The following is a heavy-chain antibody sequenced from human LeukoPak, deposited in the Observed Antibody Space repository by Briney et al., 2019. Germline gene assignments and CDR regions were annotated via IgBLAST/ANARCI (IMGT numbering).Heavy chain of an antibody. CDR3: ARAELRYFDWLAPFDY. V-gene: IGHV4-59*01. J-gene: IGHJ4*02. Sequence: SETLSLTCTVSGGSFSSYFWSWIRQPPGKGLEWIGYIYYSGSTNYNPSLKSRVTISVDTSKNQFSLKLSSVTAADTAVYYCARAELRYFDWLAPFDYWGQGTLVTVSS. CDR1: GGSFSSYF. CDR2: IYYSGST. D-gene: IGHD3-9*01.